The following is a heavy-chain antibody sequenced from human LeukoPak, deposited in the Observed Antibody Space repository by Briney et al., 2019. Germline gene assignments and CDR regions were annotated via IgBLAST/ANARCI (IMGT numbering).Heavy chain of an antibody. J-gene: IGHJ5*02. D-gene: IGHD6-13*01. CDR2: IYTSGGT. CDR1: GGSISSYY. Sequence: SETLSLTCTVSGGSISSYYWSWIRQPAGKGLEWIGRIYTSGGTNYNPSLKSRVTMSVDTSKNQFSLKLSSVTAADTAVYYCAREKSSSWYMHWFDPWGQGTLVTVSS. V-gene: IGHV4-4*07. CDR3: AREKSSSWYMHWFDP.